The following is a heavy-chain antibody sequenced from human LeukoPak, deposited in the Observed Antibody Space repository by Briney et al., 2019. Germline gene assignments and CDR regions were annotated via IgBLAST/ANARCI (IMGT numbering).Heavy chain of an antibody. D-gene: IGHD1-7*01. Sequence: SETLSLTCTLSGRSISSYYWIWIRHPPGKALEWIGYIYTSGSTNYNPSLKSRVTISVDTSKNQFSLKLSSVTAADTAVYYCARLPSITGTTGHYYYYMDVWGKGTTVTVSS. V-gene: IGHV4-4*09. CDR2: IYTSGST. CDR3: ARLPSITGTTGHYYYYMDV. CDR1: GRSISSYY. J-gene: IGHJ6*03.